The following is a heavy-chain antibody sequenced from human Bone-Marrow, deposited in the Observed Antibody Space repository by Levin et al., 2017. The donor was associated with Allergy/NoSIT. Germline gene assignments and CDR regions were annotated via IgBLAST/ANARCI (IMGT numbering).Heavy chain of an antibody. J-gene: IGHJ3*02. Sequence: GGSLRLSCAASGFTFRIYAMHWVRQAPGKGLDWVSLISDDGSNIYYGDSVKGRFTISRDTSKDTVYLQMNSLRPEDTAVYYCARSRDGYNLKAFDMWGQGTLVTVSS. CDR2: ISDDGSNI. CDR3: ARSRDGYNLKAFDM. V-gene: IGHV3-30-3*01. D-gene: IGHD5-24*01. CDR1: GFTFRIYA.